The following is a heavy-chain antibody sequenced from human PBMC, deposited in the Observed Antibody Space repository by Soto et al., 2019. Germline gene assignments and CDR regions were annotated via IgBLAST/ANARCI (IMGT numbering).Heavy chain of an antibody. V-gene: IGHV3-30*18. J-gene: IGHJ6*02. Sequence: QVQLVESGGGVVQPGRSLRLSCAASGFTFSSHGLHWVRQAPSRGLEWGAVISYDGTNKQYGDSVKGRFTISRDNSQNTLYLKMISLRAEDTAVYYCVKDRRTEAYGMEVWGQGTTVTVS. CDR2: ISYDGTNK. CDR3: VKDRRTEAYGMEV. D-gene: IGHD2-21*01. CDR1: GFTFSSHG.